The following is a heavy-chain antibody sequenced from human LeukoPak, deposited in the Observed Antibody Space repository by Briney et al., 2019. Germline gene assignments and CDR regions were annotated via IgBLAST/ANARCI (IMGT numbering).Heavy chain of an antibody. J-gene: IGHJ3*02. CDR2: ISSSSSYI. D-gene: IGHD1-1*01. CDR1: GFTFSSYS. V-gene: IGHV3-21*01. Sequence: PGGSLRLSCAASGFTFSSYSMNWVRQAPGKGLEWVSSISSSSSYIYYADSVKGRFTISRDNAKNSLYLQMSSLRAEDTAVYYCARRTGTSDAFDIWGQGTMVTVSS. CDR3: ARRTGTSDAFDI.